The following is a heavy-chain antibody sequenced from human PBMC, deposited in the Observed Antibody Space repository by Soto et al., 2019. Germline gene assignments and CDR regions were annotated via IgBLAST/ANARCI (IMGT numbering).Heavy chain of an antibody. V-gene: IGHV2-5*02. Sequence: QITLKESGPTLVKPTQTLTLTCTFSGFSLTTRGVGVGWIRQPPGKALECLALIYWDDDKRYSPSLQSRLSITKDTPNNQVVLTMTNVDPVDTATYYCAHIPNYYQYDWFDPWGQGTLVSVSS. CDR1: GFSLTTRGVG. J-gene: IGHJ5*02. CDR3: AHIPNYYQYDWFDP. CDR2: IYWDDDK. D-gene: IGHD3-16*01.